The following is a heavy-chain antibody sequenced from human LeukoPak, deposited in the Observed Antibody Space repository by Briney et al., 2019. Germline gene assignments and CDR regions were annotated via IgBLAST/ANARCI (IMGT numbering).Heavy chain of an antibody. CDR3: ARDTGSGSYTDYFDY. CDR2: ISYDGGNK. J-gene: IGHJ4*02. CDR1: GFTFSSYA. Sequence: GGSLRLSCAASGFTFSSYAMHWVRQAPGKGLEWVALISYDGGNKYYADSVKGRFTVSRDNAKNSLYLQMNSLRAEDTAVYYCARDTGSGSYTDYFDYWGQGTLVTVSS. D-gene: IGHD3-10*01. V-gene: IGHV3-30*03.